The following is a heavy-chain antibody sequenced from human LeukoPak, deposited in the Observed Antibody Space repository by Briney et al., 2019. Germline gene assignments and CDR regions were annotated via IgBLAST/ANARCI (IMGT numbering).Heavy chain of an antibody. V-gene: IGHV1-69*05. J-gene: IGHJ4*02. CDR1: GGIFSTSA. CDR3: ASGYYYGSSSYYHTGYLDH. Sequence: SVKVSCKASGGIFSTSAISWVRQAPGHGLEWMGGISPISEAPNYALRFQGRVTITRDESTATAYMELTSLRSDDTAVYYCASGYYYGSSSYYHTGYLDHWAQGTLVTVSS. D-gene: IGHD3-10*01. CDR2: ISPISEAP.